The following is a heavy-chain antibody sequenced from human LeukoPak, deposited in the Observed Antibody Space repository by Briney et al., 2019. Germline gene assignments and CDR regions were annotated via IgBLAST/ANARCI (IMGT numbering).Heavy chain of an antibody. J-gene: IGHJ4*02. Sequence: GESLKISCKGSGYSFTNYWIGWVRQMPGKGLEWMGIIYPGDSDTRYSPSFQGQVTISVDKSVGTAYVQWSSLKTEDTAVYYCTTDWGAGHSSGCHKGDCFDYWGQGTLVTVSS. D-gene: IGHD6-19*01. CDR2: IYPGDSDT. CDR1: GYSFTNYW. CDR3: TTDWGAGHSSGCHKGDCFDY. V-gene: IGHV5-51*01.